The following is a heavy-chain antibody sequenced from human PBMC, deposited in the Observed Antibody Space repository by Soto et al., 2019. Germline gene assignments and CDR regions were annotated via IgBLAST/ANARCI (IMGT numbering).Heavy chain of an antibody. CDR3: ARDVGYYYDKLDC. V-gene: IGHV3-48*01. D-gene: IGHD3-22*01. Sequence: GGSLRLSCTASGFIFGDYAMSWFRQAPGKGLEWVSYISSRSGAIYYADSVKGRFTISRDNAKNSLYLQMNSLRAEDTAVYYCARDVGYYYDKLDCWGQGTLVTVSS. J-gene: IGHJ4*02. CDR2: ISSRSGAI. CDR1: GFIFGDYA.